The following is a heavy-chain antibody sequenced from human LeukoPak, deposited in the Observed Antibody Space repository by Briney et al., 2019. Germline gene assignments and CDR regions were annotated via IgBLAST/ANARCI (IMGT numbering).Heavy chain of an antibody. D-gene: IGHD1-26*01. CDR3: AKSWEPLNFDY. Sequence: PGGSLRLSCAASGFTFSSYGMTWVRQAPGKGLEWVSSITGSGDGAYYADSVKGRFTFSRDNSKKTVYLQMNSLRAEDTAIYYCAKSWEPLNFDYWGQGALVTVSS. CDR1: GFTFSSYG. J-gene: IGHJ4*02. V-gene: IGHV3-23*01. CDR2: ITGSGDGA.